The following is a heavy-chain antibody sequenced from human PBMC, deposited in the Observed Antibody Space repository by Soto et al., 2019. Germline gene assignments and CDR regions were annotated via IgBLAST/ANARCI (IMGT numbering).Heavy chain of an antibody. CDR3: ARHGVDYGFDNWFDP. D-gene: IGHD4-17*01. J-gene: IGHJ5*02. Sequence: SETPSLTCTVSGGSISSSSYYWGWIRQPPGKGLEWIGSIYYSGSTYYNPSLKSRVTISVDTSKNQFSLKLSSVTAADTAVYYCARHGVDYGFDNWFDPWGQGTLVTVSS. V-gene: IGHV4-39*01. CDR2: IYYSGST. CDR1: GGSISSSSYY.